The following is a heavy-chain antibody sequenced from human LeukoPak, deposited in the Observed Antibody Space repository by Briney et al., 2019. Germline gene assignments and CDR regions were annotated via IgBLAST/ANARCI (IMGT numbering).Heavy chain of an antibody. CDR3: TRVLSPPARAYDY. D-gene: IGHD2/OR15-2a*01. J-gene: IGHJ4*02. CDR2: ITISGTYI. V-gene: IGHV3-21*01. CDR1: GFILSDYN. Sequence: GGSLRLSCAASGFILSDYNMNWVRQAPGKGLEWVSFITISGTYITYADSVKGRFTISRDNAKNSLYLQMNSLRAEDKAVYYCTRVLSPPARAYDYGGKEPRVTVSS.